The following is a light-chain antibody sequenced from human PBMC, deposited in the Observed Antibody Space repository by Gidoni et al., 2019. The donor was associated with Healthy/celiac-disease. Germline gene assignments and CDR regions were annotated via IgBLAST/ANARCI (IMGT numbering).Light chain of an antibody. CDR2: GKN. CDR1: SLRSYY. J-gene: IGLJ1*01. CDR3: NSRDSSGNPLYV. V-gene: IGLV3-19*01. Sequence: SSELPQAPAVSVALGQTVRITCQGDSLRSYYASWYQQKPGQAPVLVIYGKNNRPSGIPDRFSSSSSGNTASLTITGAQAEDEADYYCNSRDSSGNPLYVFGTGTKVTVL.